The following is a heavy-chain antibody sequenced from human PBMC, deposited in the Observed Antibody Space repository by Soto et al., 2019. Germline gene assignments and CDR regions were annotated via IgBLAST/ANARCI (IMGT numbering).Heavy chain of an antibody. D-gene: IGHD3-3*01. CDR3: ARVASLRFLEWSPIYYYYYYMDV. CDR1: GGSISSYY. Sequence: SETLSLTCTVSGGSISSYYWSWIRQPPGKGLERIGYIYYSGSTNYNPSLKSRVTISVDTSKNQFSLKLCSVTAADTAVYYCARVASLRFLEWSPIYYYYYYMDVWGKGTTVTVSS. CDR2: IYYSGST. V-gene: IGHV4-59*01. J-gene: IGHJ6*03.